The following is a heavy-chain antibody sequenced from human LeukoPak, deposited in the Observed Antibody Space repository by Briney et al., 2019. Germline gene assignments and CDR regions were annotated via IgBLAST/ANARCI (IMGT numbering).Heavy chain of an antibody. J-gene: IGHJ6*03. CDR2: ISDDGSNE. CDR1: GFTFSNYA. Sequence: PGGSLRLSCAASGFTFSNYAMHWVRQAPGKGLEWVAVISDDGSNEYYADSMKGRFTISRDNSKNTLYMHMNSLRADDTAIYYCAKASGPSGYYYMDVRGRGTTVTVSS. CDR3: AKASGPSGYYYMDV. V-gene: IGHV3-30*04.